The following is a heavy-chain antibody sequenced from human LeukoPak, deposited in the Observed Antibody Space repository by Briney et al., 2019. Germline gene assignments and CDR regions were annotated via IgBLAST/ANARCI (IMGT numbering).Heavy chain of an antibody. CDR1: GFTFSIFA. CDR3: AKDRFTVRYDAFDI. D-gene: IGHD4-17*01. Sequence: PGGSLRLSCAASGFTFSIFAMNWVRQAPGKGLEWVSGISGSGGSSYYADSVKGRFTISRDNSKNTLYLQMNSLRAEDTAVYYCAKDRFTVRYDAFDIWGQGTMVTVSS. J-gene: IGHJ3*02. V-gene: IGHV3-23*01. CDR2: ISGSGGSS.